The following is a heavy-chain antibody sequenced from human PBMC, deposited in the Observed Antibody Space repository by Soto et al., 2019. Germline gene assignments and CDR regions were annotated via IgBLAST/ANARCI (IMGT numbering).Heavy chain of an antibody. CDR3: VRQSSPMYGMDV. Sequence: QVQLVQSGAEVKKPGASVKVSCKASGYTFTSYDINWVRQATGQGLEWMGWMNPNSGNTGYAQKFQGRVTMTRNTSISTACMELSSLRSEDTAVYYCVRQSSPMYGMDVWGQGTTVTVSS. CDR2: MNPNSGNT. V-gene: IGHV1-8*01. D-gene: IGHD3-16*02. CDR1: GYTFTSYD. J-gene: IGHJ6*01.